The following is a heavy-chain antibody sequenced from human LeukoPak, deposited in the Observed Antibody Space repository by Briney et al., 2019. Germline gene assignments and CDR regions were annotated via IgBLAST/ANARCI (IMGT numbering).Heavy chain of an antibody. V-gene: IGHV4-34*01. J-gene: IGHJ5*02. CDR3: ARFCRSPPLTPYSSGGGWGACES. D-gene: IGHD6-19*01. Sequence: PSETLSLTCAVYGGSFSGYYWSWIRQPPGEGLEWIGEINHSGSTNYNPSLKSRVTISVDTSKNQFSLKLSSVTAADTAVYYCARFCRSPPLTPYSSGGGWGACESWGQETLVTVSS. CDR2: INHSGST. CDR1: GGSFSGYY.